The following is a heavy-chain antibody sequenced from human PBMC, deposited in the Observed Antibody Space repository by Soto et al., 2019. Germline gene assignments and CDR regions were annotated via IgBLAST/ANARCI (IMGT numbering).Heavy chain of an antibody. Sequence: SETLSLTCTVSGGSISSYYWSWIRQPAGKGLEWIGRIYTSGSTNYNPSLKSRVTMSVDTSKNQFSLKLSSVTAADTAVYYCARERSYYDFWSGYYTGVWFDPWGQGTLVTVSS. CDR3: ARERSYYDFWSGYYTGVWFDP. V-gene: IGHV4-4*07. CDR2: IYTSGST. CDR1: GGSISSYY. D-gene: IGHD3-3*01. J-gene: IGHJ5*02.